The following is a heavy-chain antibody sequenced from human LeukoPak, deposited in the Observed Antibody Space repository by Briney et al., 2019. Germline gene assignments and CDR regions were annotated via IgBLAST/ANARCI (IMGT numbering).Heavy chain of an antibody. Sequence: PSETLSLTRTVSGGSISSSSFYCGWIRQPPGKGLEWIGTMYYSGSTYYNPSLKSRVTISVDTSKNQFSLKLSSVTAADTAVYCASHRYYYYYMDVWGKGTTVTVSS. J-gene: IGHJ6*03. CDR2: MYYSGST. V-gene: IGHV4-39*07. CDR1: GGSISSSSFY. CDR3: ASHRYYYYYMDV.